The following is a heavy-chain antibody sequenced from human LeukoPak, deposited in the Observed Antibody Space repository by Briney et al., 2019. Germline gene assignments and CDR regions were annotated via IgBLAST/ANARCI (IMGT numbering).Heavy chain of an antibody. CDR2: VSYEGSSK. CDR3: AREAIYHDFWSGYYSRLYYFGY. J-gene: IGHJ4*02. Sequence: GGSLRLSCAASGFTFSSYVMHWVRQAPGKGLEWVAVVSYEGSSKFYTDSVKGRFTISRDNSKNTLYLQMNSLRGEDTAVYYCAREAIYHDFWSGYYSRLYYFGYWGQGTLVTVSS. CDR1: GFTFSSYV. D-gene: IGHD3-3*01. V-gene: IGHV3-30-3*01.